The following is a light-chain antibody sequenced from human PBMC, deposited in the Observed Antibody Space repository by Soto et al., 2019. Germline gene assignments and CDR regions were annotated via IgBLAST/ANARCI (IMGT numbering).Light chain of an antibody. CDR3: CSYTSSTTRV. CDR1: SSDVGGYNY. J-gene: IGLJ3*02. V-gene: IGLV2-14*01. Sequence: QSALTQPASVSGSPGQSITISCTGTSSDVGGYNYVSWYQQHPGKAPKLMIYEVSNRPSGVSNRFSGSKSGNTASLTISGLQAGDEADYYCCSYTSSTTRVFGGGTKLTVL. CDR2: EVS.